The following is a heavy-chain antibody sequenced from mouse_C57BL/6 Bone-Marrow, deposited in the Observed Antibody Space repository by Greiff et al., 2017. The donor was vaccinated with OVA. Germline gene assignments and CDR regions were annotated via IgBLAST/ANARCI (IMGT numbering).Heavy chain of an antibody. CDR2: ISGGGGNT. CDR3: ARLRPAMDY. J-gene: IGHJ4*01. Sequence: EVQRVESGGGLVKPGGSLKLSCAASGFTFSSYTMSWVRQTPEKRLEWVATISGGGGNTYYPDSVKGRFTISRDTAKNTLYLQLSSLRSEVTALDNCARLRPAMDYWGQGTSVTVSS. V-gene: IGHV5-9*01. CDR1: GFTFSSYT.